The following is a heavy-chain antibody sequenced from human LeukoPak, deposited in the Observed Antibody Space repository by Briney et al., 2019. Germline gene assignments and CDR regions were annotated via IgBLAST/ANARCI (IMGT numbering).Heavy chain of an antibody. D-gene: IGHD4-17*01. J-gene: IGHJ5*02. CDR2: ISAYNGNT. Sequence: GASVKVSCKASGYTFTSHGISWVRQAPGQGLEWMGWISAYNGNTNYAQKLQGRVTMTTDTSTSTAYMELRSLRSDDTAVYYCARGLGGDYRDGWFDPWGQGTLVTVSS. CDR3: ARGLGGDYRDGWFDP. V-gene: IGHV1-18*01. CDR1: GYTFTSHG.